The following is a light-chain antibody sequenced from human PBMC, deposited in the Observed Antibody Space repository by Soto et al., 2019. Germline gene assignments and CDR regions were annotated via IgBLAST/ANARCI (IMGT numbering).Light chain of an antibody. CDR1: QSVSSN. J-gene: IGKJ5*01. V-gene: IGKV3-15*01. CDR3: QQYSNWSPIT. CDR2: GAF. Sequence: EIVMTQSPATLSVSPGERATLSCRASQSVSSNLAWYQQKPGQAPRLLIYGAFTRATGIPARFSGSGSGTEFTLTISSLQSEDFAVYYCQQYSNWSPITFGQGTRLEIK.